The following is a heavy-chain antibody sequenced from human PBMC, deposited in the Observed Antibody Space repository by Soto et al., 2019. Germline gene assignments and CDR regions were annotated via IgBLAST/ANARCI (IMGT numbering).Heavy chain of an antibody. V-gene: IGHV1-8*02. Sequence: GASVXVSCKASGYTFTSYGISWVRQAPGQGLEWMGWMSANSGNTGYAQKFQGRVTMTRNTSISTAYMELSSLRSEDTAVYYCARGYCSGGSCYRREVDYWGQGTLVTVSS. CDR2: MSANSGNT. J-gene: IGHJ4*02. D-gene: IGHD2-15*01. CDR1: GYTFTSYG. CDR3: ARGYCSGGSCYRREVDY.